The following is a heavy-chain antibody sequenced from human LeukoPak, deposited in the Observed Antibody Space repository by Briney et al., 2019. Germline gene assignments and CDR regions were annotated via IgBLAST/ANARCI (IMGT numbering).Heavy chain of an antibody. Sequence: HPGGSLRLSCAASGFTFSSYGMHWVRQAPGKGLEWVAFIRYDGSNKYYADSVKGRFTISRDNSKNTLYLQMNSLRAEDTAVYYCAKNPGYSSSLTSDYWGQGTLVTVPS. V-gene: IGHV3-30*02. CDR3: AKNPGYSSSLTSDY. CDR2: IRYDGSNK. CDR1: GFTFSSYG. D-gene: IGHD6-13*01. J-gene: IGHJ4*02.